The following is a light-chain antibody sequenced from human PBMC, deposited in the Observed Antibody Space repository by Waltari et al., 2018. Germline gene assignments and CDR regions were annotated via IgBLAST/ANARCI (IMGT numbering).Light chain of an antibody. V-gene: IGKV3-11*01. Sequence: EIVLTQSPATLSLSPGERATLSCRASQSVSSYLAWYQQKPGQAHRLLIYDASTSATGIPARFSGSGSGTDFTLTISSLEPEDFAVYYCQQRSNWPTVTFGQGTKVEIK. J-gene: IGKJ1*01. CDR1: QSVSSY. CDR2: DAS. CDR3: QQRSNWPTVT.